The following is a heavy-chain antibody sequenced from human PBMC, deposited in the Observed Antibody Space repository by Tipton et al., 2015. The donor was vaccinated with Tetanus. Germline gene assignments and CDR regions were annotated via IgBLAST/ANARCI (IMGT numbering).Heavy chain of an antibody. D-gene: IGHD5-24*01. V-gene: IGHV4-39*02. Sequence: GLVKPSETLSLTCTVSGGSMSSGTYYWGWIRQPPGKGLEWLGNVYYNGNTFYNSSLESRITISIDTSKNHFSLNLTSVTAADTAVYYCAMMADNWFDPWGQGTLVTVSS. CDR1: GGSMSSGTYY. CDR2: VYYNGNT. J-gene: IGHJ5*02. CDR3: AMMADNWFDP.